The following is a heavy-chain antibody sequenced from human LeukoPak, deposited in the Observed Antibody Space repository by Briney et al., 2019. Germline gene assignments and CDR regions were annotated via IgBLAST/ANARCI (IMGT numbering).Heavy chain of an antibody. J-gene: IGHJ5*02. CDR2: ISPSGGST. CDR3: ARDNSVGDNAWWFDP. D-gene: IGHD1-26*01. CDR1: GYTFTSNY. Sequence: ASVKVSCKAFGYTFTSNYMHWVRQAPGQGPEWMGVISPSGGSTTYAQKFQGRVTMTRDMSTSTDYMELSSLRSEDTAIYYCARDNSVGDNAWWFDPWGQGTLVTVSS. V-gene: IGHV1-46*01.